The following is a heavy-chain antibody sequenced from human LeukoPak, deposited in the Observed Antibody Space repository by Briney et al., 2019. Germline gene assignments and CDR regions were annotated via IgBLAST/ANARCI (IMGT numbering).Heavy chain of an antibody. Sequence: GASVTVSCTASGGTFSSYAISWVRQAPGQGLEWMGGIIPIFGTANYAQKFQGRVTITADESTSTAYMELSSLRSEDTAVYYCTTRDYGGTNWGQGTLVTVSS. CDR1: GGTFSSYA. CDR3: TTRDYGGTN. J-gene: IGHJ4*02. D-gene: IGHD4-23*01. CDR2: IIPIFGTA. V-gene: IGHV1-69*13.